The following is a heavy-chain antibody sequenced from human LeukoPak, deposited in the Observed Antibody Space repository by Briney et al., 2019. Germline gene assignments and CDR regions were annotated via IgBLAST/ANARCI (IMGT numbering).Heavy chain of an antibody. Sequence: GGSLRLSCAASGFTFDDYAMHWVRQAPGKGLEWVSGISWNSGSIGYADSVKGRFTISRDNAKSSLYLQMNSLRAEDTALYYCAKDPGDILTSTNFDYWGQGTLVTVSS. CDR3: AKDPGDILTSTNFDY. CDR2: ISWNSGSI. CDR1: GFTFDDYA. J-gene: IGHJ4*02. D-gene: IGHD3-9*01. V-gene: IGHV3-9*01.